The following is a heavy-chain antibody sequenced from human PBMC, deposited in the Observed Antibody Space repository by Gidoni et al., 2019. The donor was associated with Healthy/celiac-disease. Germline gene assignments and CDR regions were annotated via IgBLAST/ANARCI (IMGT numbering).Heavy chain of an antibody. Sequence: QVQLQQWCAGLFKPVYGGSFSGYYWSWIRQPQGKGLEWMGEINHSGSTNYNPTLKSRVTISVDTSKNQFPLKLSSVTAADTAVYYCASGSGDSNYNVDAFDIWGQGTMVTVSS. V-gene: IGHV4-34*01. J-gene: IGHJ3*02. CDR2: INHSGST. CDR3: ASGSGDSNYNVDAFDI. CDR1: GGSFSGYY. D-gene: IGHD4-4*01.